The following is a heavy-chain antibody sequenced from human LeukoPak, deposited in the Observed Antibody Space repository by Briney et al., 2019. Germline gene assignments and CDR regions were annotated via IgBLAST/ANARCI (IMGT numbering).Heavy chain of an antibody. D-gene: IGHD3-22*01. CDR1: GGSISSSSYY. Sequence: SETLSLTCTVSGGSISSSSYYWGWIRQPPGKGLEWIGSIYYSGSTYYNPSLKSRVTISVDTSKNQFSLKLSSVTAADTAVYYCARPRHYYDSSGYFKYYFYYWGQGTLVTASS. CDR2: IYYSGST. V-gene: IGHV4-39*01. J-gene: IGHJ4*02. CDR3: ARPRHYYDSSGYFKYYFYY.